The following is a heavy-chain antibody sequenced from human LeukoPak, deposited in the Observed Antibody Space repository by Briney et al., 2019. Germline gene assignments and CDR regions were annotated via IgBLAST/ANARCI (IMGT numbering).Heavy chain of an antibody. CDR2: VSSSSSYI. CDR3: AREHDYRVYYYYYYMDV. D-gene: IGHD4-11*01. Sequence: PGGSLRLSCAASGFTFSSYSMNWVRQAPGKGLEWVSSVSSSSSYIYYADSVKGRSTISRDNAKNSLYLQMNSLRAEDTAVYYCAREHDYRVYYYYYYMDVWGKGTTVTVSS. J-gene: IGHJ6*03. V-gene: IGHV3-21*01. CDR1: GFTFSSYS.